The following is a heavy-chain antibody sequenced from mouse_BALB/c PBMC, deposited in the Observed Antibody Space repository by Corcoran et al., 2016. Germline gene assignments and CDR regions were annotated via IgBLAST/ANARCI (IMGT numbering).Heavy chain of an antibody. J-gene: IGHJ1*01. Sequence: EVQLQQSGAELVKPEASVKLSCTASGFNIKDTYMHWVKQRPEQGLEWIGRIDPAHGNTKYDPKFQGKATITADTSSNTAYLQLSSLTSEDTAVYYCARWDWYFDVWGAGTTVTVSS. CDR1: GFNIKDTY. CDR3: ARWDWYFDV. V-gene: IGHV14-3*02. CDR2: IDPAHGNT.